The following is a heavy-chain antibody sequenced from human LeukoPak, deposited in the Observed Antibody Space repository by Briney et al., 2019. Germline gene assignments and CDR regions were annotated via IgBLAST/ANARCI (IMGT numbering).Heavy chain of an antibody. J-gene: IGHJ4*02. CDR2: IHHSGTT. V-gene: IGHV4-38-2*02. CDR3: ARDLGSGWSPGY. Sequence: SETLSLTCIVSGYSIDSGYFWGWIRQPPGKGLEWIGNIHHSGTTYYNPSLKSRVTISVDTSKNQFSLNLSSVTAADTAFYYCARDLGSGWSPGYWGQGTLVTVSS. D-gene: IGHD6-19*01. CDR1: GYSIDSGYF.